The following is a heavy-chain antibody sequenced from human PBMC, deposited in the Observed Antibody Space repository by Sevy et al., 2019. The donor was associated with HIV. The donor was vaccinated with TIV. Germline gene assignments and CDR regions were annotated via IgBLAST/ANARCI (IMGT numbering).Heavy chain of an antibody. CDR1: GFTFDDYG. D-gene: IGHD3-22*01. CDR3: ARSGDDRSGYHYWWFDP. J-gene: IGHJ5*02. Sequence: GGSLRLSCTASGFTFDDYGMSWVRQAPGKGLEWVSGINWNGGSISYADSVRGRFTISRDNAKNSLYLQMNSLRAEDTALYHCARSGDDRSGYHYWWFDPWGQGTQVTVSS. CDR2: INWNGGSI. V-gene: IGHV3-20*01.